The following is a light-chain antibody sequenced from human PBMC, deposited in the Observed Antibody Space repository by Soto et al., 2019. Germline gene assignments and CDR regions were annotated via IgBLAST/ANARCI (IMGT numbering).Light chain of an antibody. CDR3: LHDYLYPWT. V-gene: IGKV1-6*01. J-gene: IGKJ1*01. CDR2: AAS. CDR1: QVVRDA. Sequence: AIQMTQSPSSLSASVGDRVTITCRASQVVRDALGWYQQKPGKTHKLRIYAASNLHRGVPSRFSGRRSGTDFPITISSLQPEDLATSYGLHDYLYPWTCGQGTKVEIK.